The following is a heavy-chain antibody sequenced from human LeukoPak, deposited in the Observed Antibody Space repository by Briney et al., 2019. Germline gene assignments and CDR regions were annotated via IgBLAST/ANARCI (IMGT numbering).Heavy chain of an antibody. V-gene: IGHV3-74*01. D-gene: IGHD2-21*02. CDR2: IKGDGSSA. J-gene: IGHJ3*02. CDR3: ARGGVPAGFDI. CDR1: GFSFSTYW. Sequence: GRSLRLSCVVSGFSFSTYWMFWVRQAPGKGLVWVSRIKGDGSSASYADSVKGRFTISGDNAKNTLFLQMNSLTAEDTAVYYCARGGVPAGFDIWGQGTMVTVSS.